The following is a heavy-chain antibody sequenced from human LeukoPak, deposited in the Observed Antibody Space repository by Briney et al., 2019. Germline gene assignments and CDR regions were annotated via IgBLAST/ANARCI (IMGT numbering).Heavy chain of an antibody. CDR1: GFTFSSYS. D-gene: IGHD2-2*01. CDR3: ASDIVVVPAANDPNY. Sequence: PGGSLRLSCAASGFTFSSYSMNWVRQAPGKGLEWVSSISSSSSYIYYADSVKGRFTISRDNAKNSLYLQMNSLRAEDTAVYYCASDIVVVPAANDPNYWGQGTLVTVSS. V-gene: IGHV3-21*01. CDR2: ISSSSSYI. J-gene: IGHJ4*02.